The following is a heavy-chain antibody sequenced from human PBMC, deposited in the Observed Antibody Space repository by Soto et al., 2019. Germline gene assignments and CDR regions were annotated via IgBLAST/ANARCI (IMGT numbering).Heavy chain of an antibody. CDR3: ARVSFLAPVTGAEIFDF. D-gene: IGHD2-21*02. J-gene: IGHJ3*01. CDR2: VNPNSGDT. CDR1: GYSFTSYD. Sequence: QMQLVQSGAEVKKPGASVKVSCKASGYSFTSYDMNWVRQAPGQGLEWMGWVNPNSGDTDYAQKFQDRVTMTTDTSIRTAYMELSSLRSEDTAVYYCARVSFLAPVTGAEIFDFWGQGTMVTVFS. V-gene: IGHV1-8*01.